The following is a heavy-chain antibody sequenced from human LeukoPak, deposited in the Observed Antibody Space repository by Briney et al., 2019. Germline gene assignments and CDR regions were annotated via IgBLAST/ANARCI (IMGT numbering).Heavy chain of an antibody. V-gene: IGHV1-2*02. CDR2: INPNSGGT. CDR1: GYTFTGYY. Sequence: ASVTVSCKASGYTFTGYYMHWVRQAPGQGLEWMGWINPNSGGTNYAQKFQGRVTMTRDTSISTAYMELSRLRSDDTAVYYCARDLRQLAHNWFDPWGQGTLVTVSS. D-gene: IGHD6-6*01. J-gene: IGHJ5*02. CDR3: ARDLRQLAHNWFDP.